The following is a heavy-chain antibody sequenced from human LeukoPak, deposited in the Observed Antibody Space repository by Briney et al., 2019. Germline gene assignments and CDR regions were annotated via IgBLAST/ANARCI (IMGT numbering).Heavy chain of an antibody. Sequence: SETLSLTCTVSGGSISRYYWSWIRQPPGKGLEWMGYIYYSGSTNYNPSLKSRVTISVDTSKNQFSLKLSSATAADTAVYYCARGQRSDAGWGLYYYYYYIDVWGKGTTVTVSS. CDR1: GGSISRYY. V-gene: IGHV4-59*01. J-gene: IGHJ6*03. D-gene: IGHD3-10*01. CDR3: ARGQRSDAGWGLYYYYYYIDV. CDR2: IYYSGST.